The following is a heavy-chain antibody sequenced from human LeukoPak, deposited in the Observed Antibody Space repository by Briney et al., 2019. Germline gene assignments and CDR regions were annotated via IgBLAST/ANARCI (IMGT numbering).Heavy chain of an antibody. CDR1: GYTFTSYG. Sequence: ASVKVSCKASGYTFTSYGISWVRQAPGQGLEWMGWISAYNGNTNYAQKLQGRVTITADESTSTAYMELSSLRSEDTAVYYCARGPEILGYCSSTSCYTGAFDIWGQGTMVTVSS. CDR3: ARGPEILGYCSSTSCYTGAFDI. J-gene: IGHJ3*02. D-gene: IGHD2-2*02. CDR2: ISAYNGNT. V-gene: IGHV1-18*01.